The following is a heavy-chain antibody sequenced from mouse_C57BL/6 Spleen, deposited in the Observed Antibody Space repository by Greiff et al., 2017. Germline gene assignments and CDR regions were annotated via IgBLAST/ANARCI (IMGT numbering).Heavy chain of an antibody. CDR1: GYTFTSYW. Sequence: QVQLQQSGAELVKPGASVKLSCKASGYTFTSYWMHWVKQRPGRGLEWIGRIDPNSGGTKYNEKFQGKATLTGDKPSSTAYMQLRSLTSEDSAVYYCAISGALTGTFDYWGQGTTLTVSS. V-gene: IGHV1-72*01. CDR3: AISGALTGTFDY. CDR2: IDPNSGGT. D-gene: IGHD4-1*01. J-gene: IGHJ2*01.